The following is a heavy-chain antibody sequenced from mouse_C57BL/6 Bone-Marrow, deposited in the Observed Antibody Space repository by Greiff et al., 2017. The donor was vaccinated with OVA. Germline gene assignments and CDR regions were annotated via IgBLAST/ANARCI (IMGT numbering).Heavy chain of an antibody. CDR2: INPSTGGT. CDR1: GYSFTGYY. Sequence: VQLQQSGPELVKPGASVKISCKASGYSFTGYYMNWVKQSPEKSLEWIGEINPSTGGTTYNQKFKAKATLTVDKSSSTAYMQLKSLTSEDAAVYYCARNLYYGSSGFAYWGQGTLVTVSA. CDR3: ARNLYYGSSGFAY. V-gene: IGHV1-42*01. D-gene: IGHD1-1*01. J-gene: IGHJ3*01.